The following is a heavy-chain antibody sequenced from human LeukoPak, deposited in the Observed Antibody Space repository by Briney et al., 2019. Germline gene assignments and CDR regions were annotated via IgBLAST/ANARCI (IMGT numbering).Heavy chain of an antibody. CDR3: ARAYYCSGGSCYDDYYYMDV. Sequence: GGSLRLSCAASGFTFDDYGMSWVRQAPGKGLEWVSGINWNGGSTGYADSVKGRFTISRDNAKNSLYLQMNSLRGKDTALYYCARAYYCSGGSCYDDYYYMDVWGKGTTVTVS. CDR2: INWNGGST. V-gene: IGHV3-20*04. J-gene: IGHJ6*03. D-gene: IGHD2-15*01. CDR1: GFTFDDYG.